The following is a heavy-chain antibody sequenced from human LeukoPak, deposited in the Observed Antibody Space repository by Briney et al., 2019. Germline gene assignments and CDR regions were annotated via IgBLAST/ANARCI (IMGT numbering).Heavy chain of an antibody. Sequence: GGSLRLSCAASGFTFSSYSMNWVRQAPGKGLEWVAVISYDGSNKYYADSVKGRFTVSRDNSKNTLYLQMNSLRAEDTAVYYCAKDSPLFPVIRSTYAFDIWGQGTMVTVSS. J-gene: IGHJ3*02. CDR1: GFTFSSYS. CDR3: AKDSPLFPVIRSTYAFDI. D-gene: IGHD2-2*01. CDR2: ISYDGSNK. V-gene: IGHV3-30*18.